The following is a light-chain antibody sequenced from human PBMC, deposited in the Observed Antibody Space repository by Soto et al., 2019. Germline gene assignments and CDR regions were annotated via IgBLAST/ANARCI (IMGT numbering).Light chain of an antibody. CDR1: SSDVGGYNF. Sequence: QSALTQSRSVSGSPGQPVTISCTGTSSDVGGYNFVSWYQQYPGKAPKLIIYDVTKRPSGVPDRFSGSKSGNTASLTISGLQTDDEADYYCCSYAGSYTHVFGTGTKVTVL. CDR2: DVT. V-gene: IGLV2-11*01. CDR3: CSYAGSYTHV. J-gene: IGLJ1*01.